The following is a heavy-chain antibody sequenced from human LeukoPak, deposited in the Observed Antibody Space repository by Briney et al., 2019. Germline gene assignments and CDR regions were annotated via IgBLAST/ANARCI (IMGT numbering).Heavy chain of an antibody. Sequence: HPGGSLRLSCAASGFTFSNYDMHWVRQITGKGLEWVSGIDTAGNTYYPGSVKGRFTISRENAKNSLYLQMNSLRAEDTAVYYCARDGAVVRGLPRRARTFYGMDVWGQGTTVTVSS. J-gene: IGHJ6*01. V-gene: IGHV3-13*01. D-gene: IGHD3-10*01. CDR3: ARDGAVVRGLPRRARTFYGMDV. CDR1: GFTFSNYD. CDR2: IDTAGNT.